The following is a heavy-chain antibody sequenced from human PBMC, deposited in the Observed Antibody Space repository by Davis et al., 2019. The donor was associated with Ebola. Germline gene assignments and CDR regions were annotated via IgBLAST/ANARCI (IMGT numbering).Heavy chain of an antibody. J-gene: IGHJ4*02. CDR3: AIPDCSGANCYSVYIKN. CDR2: IWYDGSRK. D-gene: IGHD2-15*01. Sequence: GGSLRLSCAASGFNFRSYGMHWVRQAPDKGLEWVAVIWYDGSRKYYSDSVKGRFTISRDNSNNLLYLQMNSLRAEDTAVYYCAIPDCSGANCYSVYIKNWGQGTLVTVSS. V-gene: IGHV3-33*01. CDR1: GFNFRSYG.